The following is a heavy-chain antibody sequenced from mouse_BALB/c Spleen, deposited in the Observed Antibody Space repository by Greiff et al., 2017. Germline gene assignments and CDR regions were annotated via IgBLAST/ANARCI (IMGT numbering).Heavy chain of an antibody. CDR2: ISYSGST. CDR1: GYSITSDYA. Sequence: EVMLVESGPGLVKPSQSLSLTCTVTGYSITSDYAWNWIRQFPGNKLEWMGYISYSGSTSYNPSLKSRISITRDTSKNQFFLQLNSVTIEDTATYYCARWGTWFAYWGQGTLVTVSA. V-gene: IGHV3-2*02. J-gene: IGHJ3*01. CDR3: ARWGTWFAY.